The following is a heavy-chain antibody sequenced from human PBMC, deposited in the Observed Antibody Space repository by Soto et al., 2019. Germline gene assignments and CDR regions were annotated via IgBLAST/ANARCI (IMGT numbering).Heavy chain of an antibody. CDR1: GFTFSSYV. Sequence: GGSLRLSCVSSGFTFSSYVMSWVRQAPGKGLEWVSGISGSGESTDYADSVKGRFTISRDNSKNTLYLQMNSLRAEDTATYYCAATYESSGYYRTPLDKWGQGTLVTVSS. V-gene: IGHV3-23*01. CDR3: AATYESSGYYRTPLDK. CDR2: ISGSGEST. D-gene: IGHD3-22*01. J-gene: IGHJ4*02.